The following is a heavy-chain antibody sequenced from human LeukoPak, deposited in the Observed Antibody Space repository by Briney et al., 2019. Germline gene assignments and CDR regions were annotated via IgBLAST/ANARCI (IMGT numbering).Heavy chain of an antibody. D-gene: IGHD2-2*01. V-gene: IGHV1-8*03. Sequence: ASVKVSCKASGYTFTSYYMHWVRQAPGQGLEWMGWMNPNSGNTGYAQKFQGRVTITRNTSISTAYMELSSLRSEDTAVYYCAREGRGYCSSTSCYMQHFDYWGQGTLVTVSS. J-gene: IGHJ4*02. CDR2: MNPNSGNT. CDR3: AREGRGYCSSTSCYMQHFDY. CDR1: GYTFTSYY.